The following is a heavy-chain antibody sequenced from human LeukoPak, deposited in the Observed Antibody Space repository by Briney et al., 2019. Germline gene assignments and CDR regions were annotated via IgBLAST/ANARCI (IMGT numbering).Heavy chain of an antibody. Sequence: GGCLRLFCAASGFTFSSYWMTWVRQAPGKGREWGANIQQDGSEKYYVEAVKRRFTISSDNAKNLLYCHVQSMIAEDSAVYYCASGTGWLIDYWGEGTLVTVSS. V-gene: IGHV3-7*02. CDR3: ASGTGWLIDY. D-gene: IGHD6-19*01. CDR2: IQQDGSEK. CDR1: GFTFSSYW. J-gene: IGHJ4*02.